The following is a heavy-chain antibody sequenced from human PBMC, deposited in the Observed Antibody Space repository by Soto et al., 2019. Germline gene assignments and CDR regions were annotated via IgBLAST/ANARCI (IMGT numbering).Heavy chain of an antibody. CDR3: AREGGVWGSGIAAAGTRPKYYYYYYGMDV. V-gene: IGHV3-33*01. J-gene: IGHJ6*02. CDR2: IWYDGSNK. Sequence: PGGSLRLSCAASGFTFSSYGMHWVRQAPGKGLEWVAVIWYDGSNKYYADSVKGRFTISRDNSKNTLYLQMNSLRAEDTAVYYCAREGGVWGSGIAAAGTRPKYYYYYYGMDVWGQGTTVTVSS. D-gene: IGHD6-13*01. CDR1: GFTFSSYG.